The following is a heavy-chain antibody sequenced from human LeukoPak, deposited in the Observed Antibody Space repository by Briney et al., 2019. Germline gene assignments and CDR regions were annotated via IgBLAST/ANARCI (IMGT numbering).Heavy chain of an antibody. CDR2: ISSSSSTI. Sequence: GGSLRPSCAASGFTFSSYSMNWVRQAPGKGLEWVSYISSSSSTIYYADSVKGRFTISRDNAKNSLYLQMNSLRAEDTAVYYCARVYGSGSYAAFDYWGQGTLVTVSS. D-gene: IGHD3-10*01. CDR3: ARVYGSGSYAAFDY. J-gene: IGHJ4*02. V-gene: IGHV3-48*01. CDR1: GFTFSSYS.